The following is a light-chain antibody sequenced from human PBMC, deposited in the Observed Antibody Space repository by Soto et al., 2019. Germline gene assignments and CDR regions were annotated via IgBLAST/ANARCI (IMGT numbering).Light chain of an antibody. J-gene: IGKJ5*01. Sequence: IQLTQSPFSLSSSVGDRATLTCRASQSISSCLAWYQQKPGKAPKLLIYDASTLQSGVPSRFSGSGSGTEFTLTISSLQPEDFATYYCQQLNSYPITCGQGTRREIK. CDR1: QSISSC. CDR3: QQLNSYPIT. CDR2: DAS. V-gene: IGKV1-9*01.